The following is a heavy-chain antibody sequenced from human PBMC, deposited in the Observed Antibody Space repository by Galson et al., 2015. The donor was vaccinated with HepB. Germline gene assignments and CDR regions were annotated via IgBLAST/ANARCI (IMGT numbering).Heavy chain of an antibody. Sequence: SVKVSCKASGYTFTSYGISWVRQAPGQGLEWMGWISAYNGNTNYAQKLQGRVTMTTDTSTSTAYMELRSLRSDDTAVYYCARTRLITIFGVVILTGGFDYWGQGTLVTVSS. J-gene: IGHJ4*02. CDR2: ISAYNGNT. CDR1: GYTFTSYG. CDR3: ARTRLITIFGVVILTGGFDY. V-gene: IGHV1-18*01. D-gene: IGHD3-3*01.